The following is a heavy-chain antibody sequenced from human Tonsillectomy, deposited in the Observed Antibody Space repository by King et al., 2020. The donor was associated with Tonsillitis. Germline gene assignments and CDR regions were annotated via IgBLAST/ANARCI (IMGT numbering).Heavy chain of an antibody. J-gene: IGHJ5*02. CDR2: IDPSDSST. Sequence: QLVQSGAEVKKPGESLRISCKGSGYSFMSYWINWVRQMPGKGLEWMGRIDPSDSSTSYSPSFQGHVTISIDKSISTAYLQWSSLKASDTAMYYCARQGGWYEWFDPWGQGTLVIVSS. V-gene: IGHV5-10-1*01. CDR3: ARQGGWYEWFDP. CDR1: GYSFMSYW. D-gene: IGHD6-19*01.